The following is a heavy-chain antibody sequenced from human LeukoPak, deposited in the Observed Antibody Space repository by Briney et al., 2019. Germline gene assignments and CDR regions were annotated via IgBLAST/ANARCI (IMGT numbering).Heavy chain of an antibody. CDR3: ARRGWLQFKGYFDY. J-gene: IGHJ4*02. V-gene: IGHV4-34*01. CDR2: INHSGST. D-gene: IGHD5-24*01. CDR1: GFTFSSYS. Sequence: GSLRLSCAASGFTFSSYSMNWARRAPGKGLEWIGEINHSGSTNYNPSLKSRVTISVDTSKNQFSLKLSSVTAADTAVYYCARRGWLQFKGYFDYWGQGTLVTVSS.